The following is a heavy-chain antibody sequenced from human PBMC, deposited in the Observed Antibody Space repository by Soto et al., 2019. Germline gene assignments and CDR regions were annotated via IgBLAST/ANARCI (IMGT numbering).Heavy chain of an antibody. Sequence: QVQLVQSGAEVKKPGASVKVSCKASGYTFTSYGISWVRQAPGQGREWMGWISDYNGNTNYAQKLQGRVTMTTDTSTSTAYMELRSLRSDDTAVYYCARDRGVSHYYDSSGHFDYWGQGTLVTVSS. J-gene: IGHJ4*02. CDR1: GYTFTSYG. CDR2: ISDYNGNT. D-gene: IGHD3-22*01. CDR3: ARDRGVSHYYDSSGHFDY. V-gene: IGHV1-18*01.